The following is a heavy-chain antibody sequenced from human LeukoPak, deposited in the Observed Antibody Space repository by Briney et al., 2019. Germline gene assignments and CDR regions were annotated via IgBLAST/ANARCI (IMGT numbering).Heavy chain of an antibody. J-gene: IGHJ3*02. CDR3: ARGGAFDI. CDR1: GFSFSGCG. Sequence: PGGSLRLSCAASGFSFSGCGMHWVRQAPGKGLEWVAFIWYDGRDKYYADSVKGRFTISRDNSKNTLYLQMNSLRAEDTAVYYCARGGAFDIWGQGTMVTVSS. CDR2: IWYDGRDK. V-gene: IGHV3-30*02.